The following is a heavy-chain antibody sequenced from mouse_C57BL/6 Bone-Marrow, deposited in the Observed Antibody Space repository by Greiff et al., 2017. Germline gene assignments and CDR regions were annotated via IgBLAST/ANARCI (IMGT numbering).Heavy chain of an antibody. J-gene: IGHJ3*01. CDR3: TPDDYDEG. CDR1: GFNIKDDY. Sequence: EVQLQQSGAELVRPGASVKLSCTASGFNIKDDYMHWVKQRPEQGLEWIGWIDPANGDTEYASKFQGKATITADTSSNTAYLQLSSLTSEDTAVYYCTPDDYDEGWGQETLVTVSA. D-gene: IGHD2-4*01. V-gene: IGHV14-4*01. CDR2: IDPANGDT.